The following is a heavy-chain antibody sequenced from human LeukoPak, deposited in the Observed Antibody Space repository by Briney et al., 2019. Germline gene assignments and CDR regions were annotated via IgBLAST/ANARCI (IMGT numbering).Heavy chain of an antibody. Sequence: ASVKVSCKASGYTFINYGISWVRQAPGQGLEWMGWISAYNRNTNYAQKLQGRVTMTTDTSTGTAYMELRSLRSDDTAVYYCARARGSGSYYFDYWGQGTLVTVSS. CDR3: ARARGSGSYYFDY. CDR1: GYTFINYG. CDR2: ISAYNRNT. J-gene: IGHJ4*02. V-gene: IGHV1-18*01. D-gene: IGHD3-10*01.